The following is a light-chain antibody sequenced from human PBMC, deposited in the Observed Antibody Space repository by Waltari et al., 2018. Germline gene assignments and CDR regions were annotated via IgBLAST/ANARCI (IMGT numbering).Light chain of an antibody. V-gene: IGLV2-23*02. Sequence: QSALAQPAPVSASPGRSITISVRRSSSDVAGYSLVSWYQQKPGSAPKLIISDVTERPSGVSDRFSGSKSGNTASLTISGLLPEDEADYYCCSYAGNRIWIFGGGTKVTVL. CDR3: CSYAGNRIWI. CDR1: SSDVAGYSL. J-gene: IGLJ2*01. CDR2: DVT.